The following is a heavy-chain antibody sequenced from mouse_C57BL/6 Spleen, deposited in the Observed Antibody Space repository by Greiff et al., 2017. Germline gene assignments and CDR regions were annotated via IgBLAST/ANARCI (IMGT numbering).Heavy chain of an antibody. CDR3: ARCYYSISSYFDY. D-gene: IGHD1-1*01. CDR1: GYTFTDYN. J-gene: IGHJ2*01. V-gene: IGHV1-18*01. Sequence: VQLKQSGPELVKPGASVKIPCKASGYTFTDYNMDWVKQSHGKSLEWIGDINPNNGGTNYNQKFKGKATLTVDKSSSTAYMELRSLTSEDTAVYSCARCYYSISSYFDYWGQVTTLTVSS. CDR2: INPNNGGT.